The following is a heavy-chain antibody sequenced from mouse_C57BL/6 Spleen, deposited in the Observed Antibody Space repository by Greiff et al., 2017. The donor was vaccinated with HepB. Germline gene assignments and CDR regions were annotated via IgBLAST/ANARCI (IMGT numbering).Heavy chain of an antibody. V-gene: IGHV1-50*01. CDR1: GYTFTSYW. Sequence: QVQLKQPGAELVKPGASVKLSCKASGYTFTSYWMQWVKQRPGQGLEWIGEIDPSDSYTNYNQKFKGKATLTVDTSSSTAYMQLSSLTSEDSAVYYCARRGDSITTVVAPGYFDVWGTGTTVTVSS. J-gene: IGHJ1*03. CDR3: ARRGDSITTVVAPGYFDV. CDR2: IDPSDSYT. D-gene: IGHD1-1*01.